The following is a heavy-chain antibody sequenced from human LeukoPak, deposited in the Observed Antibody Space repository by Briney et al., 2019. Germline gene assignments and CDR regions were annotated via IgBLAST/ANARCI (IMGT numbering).Heavy chain of an antibody. V-gene: IGHV4-34*01. Sequence: PSETLSLTCAVYGGSFSGYYWSWIRQPPGKGLEWIGEINHSGNTNSNPSLKSRVTISVDTSKNQFSLKLSSVTAADTAVYYCARQTGSGLFSLPGGQGTLVTVSS. CDR2: INHSGNT. CDR3: ARQTGSGLFSLP. D-gene: IGHD3-10*01. J-gene: IGHJ4*02. CDR1: GGSFSGYY.